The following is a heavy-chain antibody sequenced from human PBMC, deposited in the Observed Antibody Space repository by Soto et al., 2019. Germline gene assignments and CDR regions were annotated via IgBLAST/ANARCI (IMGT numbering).Heavy chain of an antibody. Sequence: PWGSLRLSCAASGFTFSSYAMSWVRQAPGKWLEWVSAISGSGGSTYYADSVKGRFTISRDNSKNTLYLQMNSLRAEDTAVYYCAKDPVLRYFDWPPSDWFDPWGQGXLVTVYS. D-gene: IGHD3-9*01. CDR1: GFTFSSYA. CDR3: AKDPVLRYFDWPPSDWFDP. J-gene: IGHJ5*02. CDR2: ISGSGGST. V-gene: IGHV3-23*01.